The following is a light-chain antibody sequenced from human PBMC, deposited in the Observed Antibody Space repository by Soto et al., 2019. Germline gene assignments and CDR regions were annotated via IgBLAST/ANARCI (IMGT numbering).Light chain of an antibody. CDR2: AAS. V-gene: IGKV3-15*01. Sequence: EIVMTQYPATLSVSPGERDTLSCRASQSVSGNLAWYQQKPGQAPRLLIYAASTRATGIPARFSGSGSGTEFTLTISSLQSEDVAVYYWQQYNNWPPITFGPGTNVDIK. CDR1: QSVSGN. CDR3: QQYNNWPPIT. J-gene: IGKJ3*01.